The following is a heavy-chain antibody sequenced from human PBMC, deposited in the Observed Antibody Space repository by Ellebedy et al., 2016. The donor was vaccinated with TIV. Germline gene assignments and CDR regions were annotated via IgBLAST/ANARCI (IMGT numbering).Heavy chain of an antibody. CDR2: ISAYNGFT. CDR3: ARDQSTADFDH. V-gene: IGHV1-18*01. CDR1: GYTFANST. Sequence: AASVKVSCKASGYTFANSTIPWVRQAPGQGLEWMGWISAYNGFTNRARKFQGRFTLTTDASTNTAYMELTNLRSDDTAVYYCARDQSTADFDHWGQGTLITVSS. J-gene: IGHJ4*02. D-gene: IGHD1-1*01.